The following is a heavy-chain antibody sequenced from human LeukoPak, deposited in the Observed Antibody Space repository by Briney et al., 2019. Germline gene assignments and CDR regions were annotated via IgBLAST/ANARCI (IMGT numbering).Heavy chain of an antibody. CDR3: ARDESWGEWELLGFDY. V-gene: IGHV1-18*01. CDR1: GYTFTSYG. D-gene: IGHD1-26*01. J-gene: IGHJ4*02. CDR2: ISAYNGNT. Sequence: GASVKVSCKASGYTFTSYGIGWVRQAPGQGLEWMGWISAYNGNTNYAQKLQGRVTMTTDTSTSTAYMELRSLRSDDTAVYYCARDESWGEWELLGFDYWGQGTLVTVSS.